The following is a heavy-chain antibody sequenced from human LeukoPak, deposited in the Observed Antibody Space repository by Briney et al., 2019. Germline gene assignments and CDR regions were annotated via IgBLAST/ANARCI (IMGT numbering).Heavy chain of an antibody. CDR3: ARERDTAMGEHGMDV. CDR2: ISSSSSYI. Sequence: GGSLRLSCAASGFSFDDYVLHWVRQAPGKGLEWVSSISSSSSYIYYADSVKGRFTISRDNAKNSLYLQMNSLRAEDTAVYYCARERDTAMGEHGMDVWGQGTTVTVSS. V-gene: IGHV3-21*01. J-gene: IGHJ6*02. CDR1: GFSFDDYV. D-gene: IGHD5-18*01.